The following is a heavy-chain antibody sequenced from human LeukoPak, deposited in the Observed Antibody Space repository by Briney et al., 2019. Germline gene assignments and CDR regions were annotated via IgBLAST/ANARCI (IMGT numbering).Heavy chain of an antibody. Sequence: GGSLRLSCAASGFTFSSYWMTWVRQAPGKGLEWVANIKQDASEKFYVDSVKGRFTISRDNVKNSLYLQMNSLRAEDTAVYYCARDLSWSLSGYDYWGQGTLVTVSS. D-gene: IGHD3-3*01. V-gene: IGHV3-7*01. CDR1: GFTFSSYW. CDR2: IKQDASEK. CDR3: ARDLSWSLSGYDY. J-gene: IGHJ4*02.